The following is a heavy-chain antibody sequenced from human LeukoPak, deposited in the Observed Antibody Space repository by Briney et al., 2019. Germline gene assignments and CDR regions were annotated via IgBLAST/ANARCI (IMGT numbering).Heavy chain of an antibody. CDR3: TRVHLGAATRFFDY. CDR1: GFTFSDHY. Sequence: GGSLRLSCAASGFTFSDHYMDWVRQTPGKGLEWVGRVKNKANGYGTLCAASVTGRFVISRDDSKNSLYLQMNSLKTEDTAVYYCTRVHLGAATRFFDYWGQGTLVTVSS. V-gene: IGHV3-72*01. CDR2: VKNKANGYGT. J-gene: IGHJ4*02. D-gene: IGHD1-26*01.